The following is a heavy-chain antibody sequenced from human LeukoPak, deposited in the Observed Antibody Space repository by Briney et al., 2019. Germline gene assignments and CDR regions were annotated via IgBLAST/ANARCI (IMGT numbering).Heavy chain of an antibody. V-gene: IGHV3-66*01. CDR3: ARSYSSTWLFDS. CDR2: VYSGGGT. D-gene: IGHD6-13*01. Sequence: GGSLRLSCAASGFSVSDNHMSWVRQAPGKGLEWVSVVYSGGGTNYADSVKDRFTISRDNSKNTLDLQMSNLRAEDTAVYYCARSYSSTWLFDSWGQGTLVTVSS. CDR1: GFSVSDNH. J-gene: IGHJ4*02.